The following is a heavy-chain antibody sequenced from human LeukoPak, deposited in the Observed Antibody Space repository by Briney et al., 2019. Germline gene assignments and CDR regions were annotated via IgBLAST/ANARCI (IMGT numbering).Heavy chain of an antibody. V-gene: IGHV5-51*01. CDR3: ARRSYSGKDFDY. J-gene: IGHJ4*02. CDR2: IYPGDSDT. Sequence: GESLKISCKGSGYSFTSYWINWVRQMPGKGLEWMGIIYPGDSDTKYSPSFQGQVTISADKSVNTAYLQWSSLKASDTAMYYCARRSYSGKDFDYWGQGTLVTVSS. CDR1: GYSFTSYW. D-gene: IGHD4-23*01.